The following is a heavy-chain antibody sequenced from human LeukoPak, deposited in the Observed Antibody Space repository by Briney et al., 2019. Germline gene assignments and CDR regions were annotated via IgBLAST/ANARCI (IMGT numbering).Heavy chain of an antibody. CDR2: ISYDGSNK. Sequence: PGGSLRLSCAGSGSSFSTYAISWVRQAPGKGLEWVAVISYDGSNKYYADSVKGRFTISRDNSKNTLYLQMNSLRAEDTAVYYCAREVAAGAFFDYWGQGTLVTVSS. CDR3: AREVAAGAFFDY. J-gene: IGHJ4*02. V-gene: IGHV3-30-3*01. CDR1: GSSFSTYA. D-gene: IGHD6-13*01.